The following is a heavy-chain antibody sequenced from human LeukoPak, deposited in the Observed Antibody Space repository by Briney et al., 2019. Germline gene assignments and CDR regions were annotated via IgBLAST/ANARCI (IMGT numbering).Heavy chain of an antibody. CDR2: SNAGNGNT. CDR3: ARGGFRCSGGSCYPEMPDY. J-gene: IGHJ4*02. Sequence: ASVKVSCKASGYTFTSYAMHCGRQAPGQRLEWMGWSNAGNGNTKYSQEFQGRVTITRDTSASTAYMELSSLRSEAMAVYYCARGGFRCSGGSCYPEMPDYWGQGTLVTVSS. CDR1: GYTFTSYA. D-gene: IGHD2-15*01. V-gene: IGHV1-3*02.